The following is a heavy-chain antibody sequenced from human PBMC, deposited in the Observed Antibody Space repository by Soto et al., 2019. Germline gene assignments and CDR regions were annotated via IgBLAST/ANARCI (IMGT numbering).Heavy chain of an antibody. V-gene: IGHV1-46*01. CDR3: ARDRQVLYYDSSGYIFDY. J-gene: IGHJ4*02. D-gene: IGHD3-22*01. Sequence: GASVKVSCKASGYTFTSYYMHWVRQAPGQGLEWMGIINPSGGSTSYAQKFQGRVTMTRDTSTSTVYMELSSLRSEDTAVYYCARDRQVLYYDSSGYIFDYWGQGTLVTVSS. CDR2: INPSGGST. CDR1: GYTFTSYY.